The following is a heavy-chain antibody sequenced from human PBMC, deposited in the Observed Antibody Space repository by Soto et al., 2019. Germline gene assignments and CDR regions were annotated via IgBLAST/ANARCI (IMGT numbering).Heavy chain of an antibody. J-gene: IGHJ4*02. CDR1: GFTFSSYG. Sequence: PGGSLRLSCAASGFTFSSYGLHWVRQAPGTGLEWVAIISYDGSKRYYADSVKGRFTVSRDNSKNTMYLQMTSLRVEDTAVYYCARDSCGVTNCYGHFDFWGQGSLVTVSS. V-gene: IGHV3-33*08. CDR2: ISYDGSKR. CDR3: ARDSCGVTNCYGHFDF. D-gene: IGHD2-2*01.